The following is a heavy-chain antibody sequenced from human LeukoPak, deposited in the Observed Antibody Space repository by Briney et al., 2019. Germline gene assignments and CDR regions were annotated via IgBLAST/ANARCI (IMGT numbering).Heavy chain of an antibody. Sequence: GGSLRLSCAASGFTFSSDSMNWVRQAPGKGLEWVSSISRGSDYIYYADSVKGRFTISRDNAKNSLYLQMNSLRAEDTAVYYCARAINYYDSSGLYYYFDYWGQGTLVTVSS. J-gene: IGHJ4*02. D-gene: IGHD3-22*01. V-gene: IGHV3-21*01. CDR2: ISRGSDYI. CDR3: ARAINYYDSSGLYYYFDY. CDR1: GFTFSSDS.